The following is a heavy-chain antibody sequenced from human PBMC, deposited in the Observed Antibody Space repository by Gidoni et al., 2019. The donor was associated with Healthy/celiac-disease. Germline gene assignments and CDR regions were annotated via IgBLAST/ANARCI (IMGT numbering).Heavy chain of an antibody. J-gene: IGHJ3*02. CDR2: IRSKANSYAT. CDR1: GFTFSGSA. V-gene: IGHV3-73*02. CDR3: TSDYGDYGGLI. Sequence: EVQLVESGGGLVQPGGSLKLSCAASGFTFSGSAMHWVRQASGKGLEWVGRIRSKANSYATAYAASVKGRFTISRDDSKNTAYLQMNSLKTEDTAVYYCTSDYGDYGGLIWGQGTMVTVSS. D-gene: IGHD4-17*01.